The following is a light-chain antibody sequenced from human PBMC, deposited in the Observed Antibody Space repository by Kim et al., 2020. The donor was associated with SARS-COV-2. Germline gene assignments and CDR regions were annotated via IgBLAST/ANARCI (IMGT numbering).Light chain of an antibody. Sequence: EIVLTQSPGTLSLSPGESATLSCRASQSVGSSYLAWYQHKHGQAPRLLIYGASSRATGIPDRFSGSGSGTDFTLTISRLEPEDFAVYYCQQYGSSPRTFGQGTKLEI. V-gene: IGKV3-20*01. CDR3: QQYGSSPRT. CDR1: QSVGSSY. J-gene: IGKJ2*01. CDR2: GAS.